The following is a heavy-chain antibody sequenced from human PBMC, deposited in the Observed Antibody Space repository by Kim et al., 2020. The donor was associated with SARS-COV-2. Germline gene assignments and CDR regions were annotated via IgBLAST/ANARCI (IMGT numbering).Heavy chain of an antibody. V-gene: IGHV3-7*01. Sequence: GGVTYEVVSVKGRFTNARDNAKTSLYLQMSSLRVEDTAVYYCARGRSCSHWGQGTLVTVSS. J-gene: IGHJ4*02. CDR2: GGVT. D-gene: IGHD2-8*02. CDR3: ARGRSCSH.